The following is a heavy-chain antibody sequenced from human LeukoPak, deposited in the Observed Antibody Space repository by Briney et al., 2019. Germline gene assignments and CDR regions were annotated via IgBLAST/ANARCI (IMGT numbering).Heavy chain of an antibody. CDR1: GGSISSYY. CDR2: IYYSGST. CDR3: ARMTTVQHANHPLRLGPYYYMDV. Sequence: SETLSLTCTVSGGSISSYYWSWIRQPPGEGLEWIGYIYYSGSTNYNPSLKSRVTISVDTSKNQFSLKLSSVTAADTAVYYCARMTTVQHANHPLRLGPYYYMDVWGKGTTVTVSS. J-gene: IGHJ6*03. D-gene: IGHD4-11*01. V-gene: IGHV4-59*01.